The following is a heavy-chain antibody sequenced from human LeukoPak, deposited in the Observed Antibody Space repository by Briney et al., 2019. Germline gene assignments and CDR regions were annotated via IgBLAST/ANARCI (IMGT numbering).Heavy chain of an antibody. V-gene: IGHV3-9*01. CDR3: ARDEAAAGISSDY. CDR2: ISWNSGSI. Sequence: QPGGSLRLSCAASGFTFDDYAMHWVRQAPGKGLEWVSGISWNSGSIGYADSVKGRFTISRDNAKNSLYLQMNSLRAEDTAVYYCARDEAAAGISSDYWGQGTLVTVSS. J-gene: IGHJ4*02. CDR1: GFTFDDYA. D-gene: IGHD6-13*01.